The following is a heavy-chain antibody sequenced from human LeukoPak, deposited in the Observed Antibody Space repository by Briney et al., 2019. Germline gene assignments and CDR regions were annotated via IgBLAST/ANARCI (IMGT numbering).Heavy chain of an antibody. CDR3: ARDPPSFNYDSSQFDY. V-gene: IGHV3-53*04. CDR1: GFTVSSNY. CDR2: IYSGGST. D-gene: IGHD3-22*01. J-gene: IGHJ4*02. Sequence: GGSLRLSCAASGFTVSSNYMSWVRQAPGKGLEWVSVIYSGGSTYYADSVKGRFTISRHNSKNTLYLQMNSLRAEDTAVYYCARDPPSFNYDSSQFDYWGQGTLVTVSS.